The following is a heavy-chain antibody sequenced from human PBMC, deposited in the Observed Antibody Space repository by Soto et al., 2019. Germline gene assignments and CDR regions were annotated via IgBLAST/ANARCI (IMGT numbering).Heavy chain of an antibody. J-gene: IGHJ4*02. CDR1: GFTFGDHG. V-gene: IGHV3-49*03. Sequence: GGSLRLSCTAAGFTFGDHGVSWFRQAPGKGLEWVGLIRRKAHGGTTVYAAAVKGRFSISRDDSKSIAYLQMNSLKTEDTAVYYCTRGPVTAAFDYXXPGSLVXXSS. D-gene: IGHD2-21*02. CDR3: TRGPVTAAFDY. CDR2: IRRKAHGGTT.